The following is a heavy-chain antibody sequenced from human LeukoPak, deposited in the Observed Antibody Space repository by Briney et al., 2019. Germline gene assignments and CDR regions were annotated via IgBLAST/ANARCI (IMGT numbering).Heavy chain of an antibody. CDR1: GFTFSDYY. D-gene: IGHD3-10*01. V-gene: IGHV3-11*06. J-gene: IGHJ4*02. CDR3: ARVKGSYSVDY. CDR2: ISSSSSDT. Sequence: PGGSLRLSCAASGFTFSDYYMSWLRQAPGKGLEWVSYISSSSSDTHYADSVKGRFAISRDNAKNSLYLQMNSLRVEDTGVYCCARVKGSYSVDYWGQGTLVTVSS.